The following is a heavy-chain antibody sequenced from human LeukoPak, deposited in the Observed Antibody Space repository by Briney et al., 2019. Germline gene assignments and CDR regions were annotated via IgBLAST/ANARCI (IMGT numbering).Heavy chain of an antibody. CDR3: AKGMGATLRSYFDY. Sequence: GGSLRLSCAASGFTFSSYAMSWVRQAPGKGLEWVSAISGSGGSTYYADSVKGRFAISRDNSKNTLYPQMNSLRAEDTAVYYCAKGMGATLRSYFDYWGQGTLVTVSS. CDR2: ISGSGGST. J-gene: IGHJ4*02. V-gene: IGHV3-23*01. CDR1: GFTFSSYA. D-gene: IGHD1-26*01.